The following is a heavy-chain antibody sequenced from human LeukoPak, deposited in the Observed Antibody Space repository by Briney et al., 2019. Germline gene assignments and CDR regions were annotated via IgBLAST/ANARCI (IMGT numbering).Heavy chain of an antibody. CDR1: GGSISSYY. Sequence: SETLSLTCTVSGGSISSYYWSWIRQPPGKGLEWIGYIYYSGSTNYNPSLKSRVTISVDTSKNQFSLKLSSVTAADTAVYYCARSKDYGDYPFAYWGQGTLVTVSS. J-gene: IGHJ4*02. CDR3: ARSKDYGDYPFAY. CDR2: IYYSGST. D-gene: IGHD4-17*01. V-gene: IGHV4-59*01.